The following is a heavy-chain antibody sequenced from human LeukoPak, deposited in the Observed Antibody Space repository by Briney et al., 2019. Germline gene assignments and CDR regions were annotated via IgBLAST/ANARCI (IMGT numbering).Heavy chain of an antibody. CDR2: ISTYNGDT. Sequence: ASVKVSCKASGYTFSTYSINWVRQAPGQGLEWMGWISTYNGDTNYAQKLQGRVTMTTDTSTSTAYMELKSLRSDDTAVYYCAKDRWRDGSSSFDNWGQGTLVTVSS. CDR1: GYTFSTYS. CDR3: AKDRWRDGSSSFDN. V-gene: IGHV1-18*01. J-gene: IGHJ4*02. D-gene: IGHD6-6*01.